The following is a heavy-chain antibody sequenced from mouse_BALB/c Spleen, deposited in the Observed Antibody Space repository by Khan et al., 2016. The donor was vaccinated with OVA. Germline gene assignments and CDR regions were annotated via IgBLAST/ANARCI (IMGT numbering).Heavy chain of an antibody. CDR3: TRSGYGAFDY. V-gene: IGHV1S81*02. CDR2: INPSNGGT. Sequence: QVQLQQSGAELVKPGASVRLSCKASGYTFTSYYLYWVKQRPGHGLEWIGDINPSNGGTNFNENFKTQATLTVDKSSSTAYMQLSSLTSEDSAVYYCTRSGYGAFDYWGQGTLVTVSA. CDR1: GYTFTSYY. J-gene: IGHJ3*01. D-gene: IGHD1-1*02.